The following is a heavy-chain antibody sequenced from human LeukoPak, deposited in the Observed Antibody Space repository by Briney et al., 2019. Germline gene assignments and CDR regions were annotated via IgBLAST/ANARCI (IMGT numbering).Heavy chain of an antibody. D-gene: IGHD2/OR15-2a*01. V-gene: IGHV3-30*04. Sequence: GRPLRLSCAASGFAFSSYAMHWVRQAPGKGLEWVAVISYDGSNKYYADSVKGRFTISRDNSKNTLYLQMNSLRAEDTAVYYCAREVIGTPTMNWFDPWGQGTLVTVSS. CDR1: GFAFSSYA. CDR2: ISYDGSNK. CDR3: AREVIGTPTMNWFDP. J-gene: IGHJ5*02.